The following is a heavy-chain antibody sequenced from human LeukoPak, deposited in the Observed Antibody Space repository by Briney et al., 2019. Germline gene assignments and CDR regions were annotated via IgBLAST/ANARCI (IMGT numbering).Heavy chain of an antibody. Sequence: GGSLRLSCAASAFSLSAYNMNWVRQAPGKGLEWVSSVSYTGTYIYYADSVKGRFTISRDNAQNSLYLQMNSLRAEDTAIYYCVRDRGTYRPIDYWGQGTLVTVSS. D-gene: IGHD1-26*01. CDR3: VRDRGTYRPIDY. CDR2: VSYTGTYI. V-gene: IGHV3-21*04. CDR1: AFSLSAYN. J-gene: IGHJ4*02.